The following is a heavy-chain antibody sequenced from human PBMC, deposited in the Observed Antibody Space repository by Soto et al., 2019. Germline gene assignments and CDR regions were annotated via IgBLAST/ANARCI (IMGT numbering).Heavy chain of an antibody. D-gene: IGHD3-9*01. CDR3: ARIPGPNSSYFDWLYYFDY. J-gene: IGHJ4*02. CDR2: INPNSGGT. Sequence: ASVKVSCKASGYTFTGYYMHWVRQAPGQGLDWMGWINPNSGGTNYAQKFQGWVTMTRDTSISTAYMALSRLRSDDTAVYYCARIPGPNSSYFDWLYYFDYWGQGTLVTVSS. CDR1: GYTFTGYY. V-gene: IGHV1-2*04.